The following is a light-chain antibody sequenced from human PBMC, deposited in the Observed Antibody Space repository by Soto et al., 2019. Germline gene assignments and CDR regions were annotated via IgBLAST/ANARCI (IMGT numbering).Light chain of an antibody. CDR1: QTINSC. Sequence: DIQMTQSPSSLSASVGDRVTITCRTSQTINSCLAWYQQKPGKAPKLLIYKASSLKSGVPSRFSGSGSGTEFTLTISSLQPDDFATYYCQHYNSYPEAFGQGTKVEVK. CDR3: QHYNSYPEA. J-gene: IGKJ1*01. CDR2: KAS. V-gene: IGKV1-5*03.